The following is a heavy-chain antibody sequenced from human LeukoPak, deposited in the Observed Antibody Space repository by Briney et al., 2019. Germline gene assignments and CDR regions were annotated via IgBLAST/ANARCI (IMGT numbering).Heavy chain of an antibody. Sequence: PGGSLRLSCEASGFTFNRYATSWVRQAPGKGLEWVSGISRKGDNTTYADSVKVPFTISRDNSKNTLYLQMNTLRAEDTAVYYCAKMVISSSWSPYHYYGMDVWGKGTTVTVSP. V-gene: IGHV3-23*01. CDR3: AKMVISSSWSPYHYYGMDV. J-gene: IGHJ6*04. CDR1: GFTFNRYA. D-gene: IGHD6-13*01. CDR2: ISRKGDNT.